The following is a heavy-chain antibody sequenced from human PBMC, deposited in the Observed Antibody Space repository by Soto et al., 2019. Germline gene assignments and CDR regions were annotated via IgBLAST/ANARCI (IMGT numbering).Heavy chain of an antibody. CDR1: GGTFSSYA. V-gene: IGHV1-69*12. CDR3: ARDRGPSSGYYPYWFDP. J-gene: IGHJ5*02. Sequence: QVQLVQSGAEVKKPGSSVKVSCKASGGTFSSYAITWVRQAPGQGLEWMGGIIPIFGTANYAQKFQGRVTITADESTSTAYQELSSLRSEDTAVYYCARDRGPSSGYYPYWFDPWGQGTLVTVSS. D-gene: IGHD3-22*01. CDR2: IIPIFGTA.